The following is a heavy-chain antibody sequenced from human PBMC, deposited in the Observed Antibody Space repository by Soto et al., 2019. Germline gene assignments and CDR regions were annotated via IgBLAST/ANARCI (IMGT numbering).Heavy chain of an antibody. V-gene: IGHV4-34*01. D-gene: IGHD2-2*01. CDR1: GASFSGHH. Sequence: QVRLHQWGAGLLKASETLSLTCAVFGASFSGHHWSWIRQPPGKGLEWIGEIDRSGSTNYNPSLKSRVIISVDTSKNQLSLKLTSVTAADTAVYYCARDYASVGADWGQGTLVTVSS. J-gene: IGHJ4*02. CDR2: IDRSGST. CDR3: ARDYASVGAD.